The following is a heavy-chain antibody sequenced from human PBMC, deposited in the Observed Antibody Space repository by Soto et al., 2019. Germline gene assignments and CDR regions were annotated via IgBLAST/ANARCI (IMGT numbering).Heavy chain of an antibody. CDR1: GFTFSSYG. D-gene: IGHD3-10*01. Sequence: GGSLRLSCAASGFTFSSYGMHWVRQAPGKGLEWVAVIWYDGSNKYYADSVKGRLTISRDNSKNTLYLQMNSLRAEDTAVYYCARERFGELTIDYWGQGTLVTVSS. V-gene: IGHV3-33*01. CDR2: IWYDGSNK. CDR3: ARERFGELTIDY. J-gene: IGHJ4*02.